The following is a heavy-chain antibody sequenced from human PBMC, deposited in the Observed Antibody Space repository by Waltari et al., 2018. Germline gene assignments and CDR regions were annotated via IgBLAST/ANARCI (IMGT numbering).Heavy chain of an antibody. CDR3: ARARGGDFYYGMDV. V-gene: IGHV3-21*02. Sequence: EVQLEESGGGLVEPGGSLRLSCTASDLRFSASPLNWVRPAPGKGLEWVSYISGSGSYTQYADSVKGRFTISRDNARNSLLLQMHSLRVEDTAVYYCARARGGDFYYGMDVWGQGTTVTVSS. J-gene: IGHJ6*02. CDR2: ISGSGSYT. CDR1: DLRFSASP. D-gene: IGHD3-10*01.